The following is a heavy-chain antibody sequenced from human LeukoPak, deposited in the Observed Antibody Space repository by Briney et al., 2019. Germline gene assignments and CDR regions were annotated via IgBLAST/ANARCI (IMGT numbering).Heavy chain of an antibody. J-gene: IGHJ4*02. V-gene: IGHV3-30*04. D-gene: IGHD2-21*02. CDR3: ARVPCGGDCYSTLYYFDY. CDR1: GFTLSSYA. Sequence: PGGSLRLSCAASGFTLSSYAMHWVRQAPGKGLEWVAVISYDGSNKYYADSVKGRFTISRDNSKNTLYLQMNSLRAEDTAVYYCARVPCGGDCYSTLYYFDYWGQGTLVTVSS. CDR2: ISYDGSNK.